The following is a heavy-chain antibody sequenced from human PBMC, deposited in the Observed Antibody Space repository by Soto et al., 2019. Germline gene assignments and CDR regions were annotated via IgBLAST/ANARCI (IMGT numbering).Heavy chain of an antibody. D-gene: IGHD1-1*01. J-gene: IGHJ1*01. V-gene: IGHV4-31*03. CDR2: IYYSGST. CDR3: ARGYTREYFQH. Sequence: QVQLQESGPGLVKPSPTLSLTCTVSGGSISRGGSYWSWIRQHKGKGLEWIGNIYYSGSTYYTPFLTGRVTISVDTAKNQFSMQLSSVTAADKAVDYCARGYTREYFQHWGQGTLVTVAS. CDR1: GGSISRGGSY.